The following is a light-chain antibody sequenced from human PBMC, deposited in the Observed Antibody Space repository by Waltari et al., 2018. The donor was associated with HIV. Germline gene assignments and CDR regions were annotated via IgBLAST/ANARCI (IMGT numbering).Light chain of an antibody. CDR1: QSVSSN. Sequence: EIVMTQSPATLSVSPGERATLSCSASQSVSSNLAWYQQKPGQAPRLLIYGASTRATGIPARFSGSGSGTEFTLTISSLQSEDFAVYDCQQDNNWPPSWTFGQGTKVEIK. V-gene: IGKV3-15*01. CDR3: QQDNNWPPSWT. J-gene: IGKJ1*01. CDR2: GAS.